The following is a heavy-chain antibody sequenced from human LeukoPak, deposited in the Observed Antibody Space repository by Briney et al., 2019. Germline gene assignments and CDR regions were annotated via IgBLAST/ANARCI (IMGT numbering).Heavy chain of an antibody. J-gene: IGHJ4*02. CDR1: AFTLSSYW. CDR2: IKQDGSEK. D-gene: IGHD3-22*01. CDR3: ARGRADSGYRFDY. V-gene: IGHV3-7*01. Sequence: GGSLRLSCAASAFTLSSYWMSWVRQAPGKGLEWVANIKQDGSEKYSVDSVKGRFTISRDNAKNSLYLQMNSLRAEDTAVYYCARGRADSGYRFDYWGREPWSSSPQ.